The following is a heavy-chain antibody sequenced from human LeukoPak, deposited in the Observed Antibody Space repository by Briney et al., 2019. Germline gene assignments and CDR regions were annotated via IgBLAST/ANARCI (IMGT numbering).Heavy chain of an antibody. CDR1: GFTFDDYA. V-gene: IGHV3-9*01. CDR2: ISWNSGSI. Sequence: GGSLRLSCAAPGFTFDDYAMHWVRQAPGKGLEWVSGISWNSGSIGYADSVKGRFTISRDNAKNSLYLQMNSLRAEDTALYYCAKDKGGYYGSGSCFDYWGQGTLVTVSS. CDR3: AKDKGGYYGSGSCFDY. J-gene: IGHJ4*02. D-gene: IGHD3-10*01.